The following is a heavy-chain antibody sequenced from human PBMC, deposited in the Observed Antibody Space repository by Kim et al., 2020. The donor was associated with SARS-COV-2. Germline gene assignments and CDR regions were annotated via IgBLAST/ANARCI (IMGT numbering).Heavy chain of an antibody. J-gene: IGHJ3*02. Sequence: ADSVKGRFTISRDNAKNSLYLQMNSLRAEDTAVYYCAGILTGLAAAFDIWGQGTMVTVSS. V-gene: IGHV3-11*04. CDR3: AGILTGLAAAFDI. D-gene: IGHD3-9*01.